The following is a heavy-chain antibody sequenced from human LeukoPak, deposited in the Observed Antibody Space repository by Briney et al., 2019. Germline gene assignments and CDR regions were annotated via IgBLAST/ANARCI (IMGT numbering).Heavy chain of an antibody. CDR2: ISAYNGNT. Sequence: GASVKVSCKASGYTFTSYGISWVRQAPGQGLEWMGWISAYNGNTNYAQKLQGRVTMTTDTSTSTACMELRSLRSDDTAVYYCARVGYSSGLDYWGQGTLVTVSS. J-gene: IGHJ4*02. V-gene: IGHV1-18*01. CDR3: ARVGYSSGLDY. D-gene: IGHD6-19*01. CDR1: GYTFTSYG.